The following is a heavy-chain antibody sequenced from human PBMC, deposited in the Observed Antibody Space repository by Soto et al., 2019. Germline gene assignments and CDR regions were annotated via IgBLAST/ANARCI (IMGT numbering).Heavy chain of an antibody. V-gene: IGHV1-69*01. J-gene: IGHJ6*02. CDR2: IIPIPRTA. CDR1: GGTCGSYA. CDR3: ARAQGSSTSLEIYYYYDYGMDA. Sequence: QVQLVQSGAEVKKPGSSVKVSCKASGGTCGSYAISWVRQAPGQGLECMGRIIPIPRTANYAQKFQGSVKTAADEATSTAYMELSSARSEDTAVYYCARAQGSSTSLEIYYYYDYGMDAWGQGTTVTVSS. D-gene: IGHD2-2*01.